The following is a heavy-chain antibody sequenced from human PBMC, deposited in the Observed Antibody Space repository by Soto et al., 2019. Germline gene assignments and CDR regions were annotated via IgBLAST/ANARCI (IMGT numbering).Heavy chain of an antibody. Sequence: GGSLRLSCAASGFTFSSYSMNWVRQAPGKGLEWVSSISSSSSYIYYADSVKGRFTISRDNAKNSLYLQMNSLRAEDTAVYYCARDLTGTDVGMDVWGQGTTVTVSS. CDR1: GFTFSSYS. J-gene: IGHJ6*02. D-gene: IGHD1-20*01. V-gene: IGHV3-21*01. CDR3: ARDLTGTDVGMDV. CDR2: ISSSSSYI.